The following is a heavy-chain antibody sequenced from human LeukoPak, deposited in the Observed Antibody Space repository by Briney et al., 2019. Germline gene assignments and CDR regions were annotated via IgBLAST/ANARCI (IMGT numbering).Heavy chain of an antibody. J-gene: IGHJ4*02. D-gene: IGHD3-10*01. CDR1: GFTFSSYA. CDR2: ISGSGGST. V-gene: IGHV3-23*01. Sequence: GGSLRLSCAASGFTFSSYAMSWVRQAPGKGLEWVPAISGSGGSTYYADSVKGRFTISRDNSKNTLYLQMNSLRAEDTAVYYCAKGYYGSGSYYMSYWGQGTLVTVSS. CDR3: AKGYYGSGSYYMSY.